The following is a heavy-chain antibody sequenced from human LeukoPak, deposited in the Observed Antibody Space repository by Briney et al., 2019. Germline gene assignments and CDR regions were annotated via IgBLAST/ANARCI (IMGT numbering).Heavy chain of an antibody. CDR1: GFTVSTNY. V-gene: IGHV3-53*01. CDR2: LYSGSST. J-gene: IGHJ2*01. CDR3: ARVGDHFHWYLDL. Sequence: PGGSLRLSCAASGFTVSTNYMNWVRQAPGKGLEWVSILYSGSSTYYADSVEGRFIVSRDSSKNTLSLQMNDLRAEDTAVYYCARVGDHFHWYLDLWGRGTLVTFSS. D-gene: IGHD3-3*02.